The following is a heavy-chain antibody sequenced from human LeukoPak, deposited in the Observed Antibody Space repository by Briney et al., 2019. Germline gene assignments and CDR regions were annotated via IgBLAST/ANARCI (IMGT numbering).Heavy chain of an antibody. V-gene: IGHV1-2*02. CDR1: GYTFTGYY. J-gene: IGHJ5*02. CDR3: ARDYGDYGGFDP. D-gene: IGHD4-17*01. CDR2: INPNSGGT. Sequence: GASVKVSCKASGYTFTGYYMHWVRQAPGQGLEWMGWINPNSGGTNYAQKFQGRVTMTRDTSTSTVYMELSSLRSEDTAVYYCARDYGDYGGFDPWGQGTLVTVSS.